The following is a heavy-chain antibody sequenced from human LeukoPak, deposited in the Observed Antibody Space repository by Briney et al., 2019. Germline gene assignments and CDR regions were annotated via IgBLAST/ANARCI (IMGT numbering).Heavy chain of an antibody. J-gene: IGHJ4*02. CDR1: GGSISSSSYY. CDR2: ISYSGST. V-gene: IGHV4-39*01. D-gene: IGHD6-19*01. Sequence: SETLSLTCTVSGGSISSSSYYWGWIRQPPGKGLEWIGSISYSGSTYYNPSLKSRVTISVDTSKNQFSLKLSSVTAADTALYYCARQVSSGWYKTDCWGQGTLVTVSS. CDR3: ARQVSSGWYKTDC.